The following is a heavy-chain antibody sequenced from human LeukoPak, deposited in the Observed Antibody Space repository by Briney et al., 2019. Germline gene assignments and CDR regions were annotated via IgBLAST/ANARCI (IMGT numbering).Heavy chain of an antibody. Sequence: GGSLRLSCAASGFTVSSNYMSWVRQAPGKGLEWVSYISSRTGTIYYADSVKGRFTISRDNAKNSLYLQMNGLRAEDTAVYYCATEYYGSVSYYDYWGQGTLVTVSS. V-gene: IGHV3-48*04. CDR2: ISSRTGTI. CDR1: GFTVSSNY. D-gene: IGHD3-10*01. J-gene: IGHJ4*02. CDR3: ATEYYGSVSYYDY.